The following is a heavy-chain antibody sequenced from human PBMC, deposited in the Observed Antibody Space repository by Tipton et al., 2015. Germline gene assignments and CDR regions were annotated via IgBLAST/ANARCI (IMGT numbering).Heavy chain of an antibody. CDR1: GFIFSGSA. Sequence: SLRLSCEASGFIFSGSALHWVRQASGKGLEWVGRIRGRAQNYATEYNESLKGRFTISRDDSKNTAYLQMNSLKSEDTAVYYCARPGDNYDFSPFDPWGQGTLVTVSS. D-gene: IGHD3-3*01. CDR2: IRGRAQNYAT. CDR3: ARPGDNYDFSPFDP. V-gene: IGHV3-73*01. J-gene: IGHJ5*02.